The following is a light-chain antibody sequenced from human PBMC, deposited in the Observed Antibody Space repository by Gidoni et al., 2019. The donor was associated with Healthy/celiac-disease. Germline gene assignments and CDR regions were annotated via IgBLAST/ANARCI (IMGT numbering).Light chain of an antibody. J-gene: IGKJ4*01. CDR3: QQYGSSLLT. Sequence: EIVLTQSPGTLSLSPGERATLSCRASQSVSSHYLTWYQQKPGPAPKLLIFGASSRATGIPDRFSGSGSGTDFTLTISRLEPEDFAVYYCQQYGSSLLTFGGGTKVEIK. CDR1: QSVSSHY. V-gene: IGKV3-20*01. CDR2: GAS.